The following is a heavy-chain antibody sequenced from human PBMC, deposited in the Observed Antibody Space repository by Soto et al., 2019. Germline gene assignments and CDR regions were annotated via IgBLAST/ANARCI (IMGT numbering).Heavy chain of an antibody. CDR3: AREGAGTNPQGY. Sequence: QVQLVQSGPEVKKPGASVKVSCKASGYTFTNYGFNWVRQAPGQGLEWMGWISAYNGHTKYSQIFQARVIMTTDTSTSTAYMELRSLTSDDTAVYYCAREGAGTNPQGYWGQGTLVTVSS. V-gene: IGHV1-18*01. CDR1: GYTFTNYG. J-gene: IGHJ4*02. CDR2: ISAYNGHT. D-gene: IGHD2-8*01.